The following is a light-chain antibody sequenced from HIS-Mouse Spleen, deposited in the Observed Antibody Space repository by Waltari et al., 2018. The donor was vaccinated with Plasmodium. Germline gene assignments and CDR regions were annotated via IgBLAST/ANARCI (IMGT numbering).Light chain of an antibody. V-gene: IGKV3-15*01. Sequence: EIVMTQSPATLSVSSGERATLSCRASQSVSSNLVCYQQTPGQAPRLLIYGASTRATGIPARFSGSGSGTEFTLTISSLQSEDFAVYYCQQYNNWSFTFGPGTKVDIK. J-gene: IGKJ3*01. CDR3: QQYNNWSFT. CDR1: QSVSSN. CDR2: GAS.